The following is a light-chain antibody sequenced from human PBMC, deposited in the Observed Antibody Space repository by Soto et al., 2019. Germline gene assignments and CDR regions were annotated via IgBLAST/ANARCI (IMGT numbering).Light chain of an antibody. CDR1: QTISSW. J-gene: IGKJ3*01. Sequence: DIQMTQSPSTLSASVGDRVTITCRASQTISSWLAWYQQKPGKAPNLLIYKASNLESGVPSRFSGSGSGTEFTLTISSLQPDDFATYYCQQYNSYPLTFGPGTKVDLK. CDR2: KAS. CDR3: QQYNSYPLT. V-gene: IGKV1-5*03.